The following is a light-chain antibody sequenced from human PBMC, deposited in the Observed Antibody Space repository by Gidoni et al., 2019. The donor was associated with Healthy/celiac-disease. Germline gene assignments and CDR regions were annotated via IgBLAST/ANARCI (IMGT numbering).Light chain of an antibody. J-gene: IGKJ4*01. CDR1: QSVSSY. CDR3: QQRSNWPPLT. Sequence: EIVLTQSPATLSLSPGARSTLSCRASQSVSSYLAWYQQKPGQAPRLLIYAASNRATGIPARFSGRGDGTDFTLTISSLEPEDCAVYYCQQRSNWPPLTFGGGTKVEIK. CDR2: AAS. V-gene: IGKV3-11*01.